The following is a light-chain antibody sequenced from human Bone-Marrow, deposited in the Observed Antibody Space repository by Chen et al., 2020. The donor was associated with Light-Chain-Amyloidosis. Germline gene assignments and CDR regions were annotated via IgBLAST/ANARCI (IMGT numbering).Light chain of an antibody. J-gene: IGKJ5*01. CDR1: QSVSNN. CDR2: DAD. CDR3: QQRNNWPIT. V-gene: IGKV3-11*01. Sequence: EIVLTQSPATLSLSPGERATLSCRASQSVSNNLGWYQQKPGQAPRLLIYDADSRATGTPARFSGNGSETDFTLTVSSLEPEDFAVYYCQQRNNWPITFGQGTRLEFK.